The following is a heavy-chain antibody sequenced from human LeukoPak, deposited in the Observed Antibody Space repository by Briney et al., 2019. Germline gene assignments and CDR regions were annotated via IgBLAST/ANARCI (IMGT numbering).Heavy chain of an antibody. V-gene: IGHV3-21*01. CDR3: ATTVTADSYDASDI. D-gene: IGHD4-17*01. Sequence: KSGGSLRLSCVASGFTFGSYSINRVRQAPGQGLEWVSSISSTSNHIYYADSVKGRFTISRDNAKNSLYLQMNSLRVEDTALYYCATTVTADSYDASDIWGQGTMVTVSS. CDR2: ISSTSNHI. CDR1: GFTFGSYS. J-gene: IGHJ3*02.